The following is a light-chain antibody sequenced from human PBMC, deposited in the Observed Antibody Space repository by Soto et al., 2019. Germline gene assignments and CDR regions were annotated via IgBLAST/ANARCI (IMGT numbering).Light chain of an antibody. J-gene: IGLJ3*02. Sequence: QSALTQPASVSGSPGQSITISCSGTTSDVGGYDVVSWYQQHPGKAPKLMIFEVNQRPSGVSDRFSGSKSGNTASLTISGLQVGDGADYYCCSFAGSSTFWVFGGGTKVTVL. CDR2: EVN. CDR3: CSFAGSSTFWV. V-gene: IGLV2-23*02. CDR1: TSDVGGYDV.